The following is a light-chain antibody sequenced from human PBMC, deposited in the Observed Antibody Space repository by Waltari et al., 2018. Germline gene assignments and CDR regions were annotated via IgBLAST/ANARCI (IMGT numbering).Light chain of an antibody. CDR3: QSADSTSTHVV. V-gene: IGLV3-25*03. Sequence: SYELTQPPSVSVSPGQTATITCSGDALPKQFAFWYQQTPGQAPVLVTYKDTERPSGIPDRFSGSTSGTTVTPTISGVQAEDEADYYCQSADSTSTHVVFGGGTKLTVL. CDR2: KDT. CDR1: ALPKQF. J-gene: IGLJ2*01.